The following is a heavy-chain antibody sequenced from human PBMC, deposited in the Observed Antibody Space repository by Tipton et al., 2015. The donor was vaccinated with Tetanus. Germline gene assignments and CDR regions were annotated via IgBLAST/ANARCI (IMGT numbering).Heavy chain of an antibody. CDR2: ISGSGGST. D-gene: IGHD3-3*01. CDR1: GFTFSSYA. Sequence: SLRLSCAASGFTFSSYAMSWVRQAPGKGLEWVSAISGSGGSTYYADSVKGRFTISRDNSKNTLYLQMNSLRAEDTAVYYCAKDSNLPYYDFWSGCLFDPWGQGTLITVSS. CDR3: AKDSNLPYYDFWSGCLFDP. V-gene: IGHV3-23*01. J-gene: IGHJ5*02.